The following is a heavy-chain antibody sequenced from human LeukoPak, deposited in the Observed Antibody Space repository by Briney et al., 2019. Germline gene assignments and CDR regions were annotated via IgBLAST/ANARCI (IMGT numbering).Heavy chain of an antibody. V-gene: IGHV3-74*01. CDR2: INTDGSST. CDR1: GFTFSNYC. CDR3: ARALYDFWSGYYIANYMDV. Sequence: GGSLRLSCTASGFTFSNYCMHWVRQAPGKGLVWVSRINTDGSSTSYADSVKGRLTISRDNAKNTLFLQMNSLRTEDTAVYYCARALYDFWSGYYIANYMDVWGKGTPVTVSS. J-gene: IGHJ6*03. D-gene: IGHD3-3*01.